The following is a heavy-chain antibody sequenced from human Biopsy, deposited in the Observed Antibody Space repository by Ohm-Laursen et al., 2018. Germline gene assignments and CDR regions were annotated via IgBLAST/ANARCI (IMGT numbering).Heavy chain of an antibody. D-gene: IGHD3-10*01. CDR2: ITTYNGNT. CDR3: ARDRGYYYYYGMDV. V-gene: IGHV1-18*01. CDR1: GYTFTDYG. Sequence: ASVKVSCNASGYTFTDYGVSWVRQAPGQGLEWMGWITTYNGNTNYAQKIQGRVTMTTDTSTSTAYMELRSLRSDETAVYYCARDRGYYYYYGMDVWGQGTRVTVSS. J-gene: IGHJ6*02.